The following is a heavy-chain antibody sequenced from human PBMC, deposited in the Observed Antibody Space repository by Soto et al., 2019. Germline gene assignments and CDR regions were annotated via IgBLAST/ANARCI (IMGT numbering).Heavy chain of an antibody. CDR3: ARVWGSIAARRNYHYYGMDV. CDR2: ISGSGGNT. CDR1: GFTFSSYA. V-gene: IGHV3-23*01. J-gene: IGHJ6*02. Sequence: GGSLRLSCAASGFTFSSYAMSWVRQAPGKGLQWVSLISGSGGNTYYADSVKGRFTISRDNSRNTLYLQMNSLRAEDTAEYYCARVWGSIAARRNYHYYGMDVWGQGTTVTVSS. D-gene: IGHD6-6*01.